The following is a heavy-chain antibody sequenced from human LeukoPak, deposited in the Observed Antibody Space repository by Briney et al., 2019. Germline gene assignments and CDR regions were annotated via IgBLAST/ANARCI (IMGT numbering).Heavy chain of an antibody. CDR2: FHDSERT. CDR1: GGPISNSY. V-gene: IGHV4-59*01. Sequence: SETLSLTCTVSGGPISNSYCSWIRQPPAKGLEWIGFFHDSERTNYNPSLKSRVSISLDTSKNQVSLCLSSVTAADTAVYYCARGDASGRPGIGFDFWGQGTLVTVSS. J-gene: IGHJ4*02. CDR3: ARGDASGRPGIGFDF. D-gene: IGHD1-26*01.